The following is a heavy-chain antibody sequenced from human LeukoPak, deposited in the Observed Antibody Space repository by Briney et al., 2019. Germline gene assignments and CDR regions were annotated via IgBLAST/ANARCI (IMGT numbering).Heavy chain of an antibody. CDR2: MYHSGST. Sequence: KPSGTLSLTCTVSGYSISSGYYWGWIRQPPGKGLEWIGNMYHSGSTYYNPSLRSRVTISVDTSKNQFSLKLRSVTAADTAVYYCARVTVGYFDYWGQGTLVTVSS. D-gene: IGHD4-17*01. CDR1: GYSISSGYY. CDR3: ARVTVGYFDY. J-gene: IGHJ4*02. V-gene: IGHV4-38-2*02.